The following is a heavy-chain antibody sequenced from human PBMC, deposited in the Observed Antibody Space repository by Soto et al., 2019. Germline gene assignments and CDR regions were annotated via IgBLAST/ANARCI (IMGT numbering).Heavy chain of an antibody. CDR1: GFTFSDYA. V-gene: IGHV3-23*01. J-gene: IGHJ6*02. D-gene: IGHD7-27*01. CDR2: ISGSSGTST. CDR3: AKRAYWGGYYYNGMDV. Sequence: GGSLRLSCAASGFTFSDYAMNWVRQAPGKGLEWVSFISGSSGTSTYYSDSVKGRFTVSRDNSKNTQYLQMNSLRGEDTAVYYCAKRAYWGGYYYNGMDVWGQGTTVTVSS.